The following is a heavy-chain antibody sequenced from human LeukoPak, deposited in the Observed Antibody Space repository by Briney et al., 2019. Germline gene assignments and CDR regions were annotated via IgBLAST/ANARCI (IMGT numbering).Heavy chain of an antibody. CDR1: GGTFSSYA. CDR2: IIPIFGTA. J-gene: IGHJ4*02. V-gene: IGHV1-69*13. CDR3: ARGDSSGYYGVY. D-gene: IGHD3-22*01. Sequence: VKVSCKASGGTFSSYAISWVRQAPGQGLEWMGGIIPIFGTANYAQKFQGRVTITADESTSTAYVELSSLRSEDTAVYYCARGDSSGYYGVYWGQGTLVTVSS.